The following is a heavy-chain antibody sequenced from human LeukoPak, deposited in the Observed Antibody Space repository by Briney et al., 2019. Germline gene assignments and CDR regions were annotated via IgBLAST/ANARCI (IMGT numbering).Heavy chain of an antibody. D-gene: IGHD6-25*01. CDR3: ARLVFFDYISAVTEVSFYYMDA. J-gene: IGHJ6*03. CDR2: MYTSGST. V-gene: IGHV4-4*09. CDR1: GDSVSSSH. Sequence: SETLSLTCTVSGDSVSSSHWSWIRQPPGKGLEWIGDMYTSGSTNYNPSLKTRVTLSTDTSRNQPSLRLRSLTAADTAVYYCARLVFFDYISAVTEVSFYYMDAWGKGTTVIVSS.